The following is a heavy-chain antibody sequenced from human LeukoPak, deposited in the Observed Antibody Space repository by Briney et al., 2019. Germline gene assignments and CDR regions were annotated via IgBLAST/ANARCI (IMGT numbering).Heavy chain of an antibody. CDR2: IRNKAYGGTT. CDR1: GFTFGDYA. J-gene: IGHJ4*02. Sequence: GGSLRLSCTASGFTFGDYAMSWVRQAPGKGLEWVGFIRNKAYGGTTEYAASVKGRFTISRDDSKSIAYLQVNSLKTEDTAVYYCTRDWFAVAIDYWGQGTLVTVSS. D-gene: IGHD3-10*01. V-gene: IGHV3-49*04. CDR3: TRDWFAVAIDY.